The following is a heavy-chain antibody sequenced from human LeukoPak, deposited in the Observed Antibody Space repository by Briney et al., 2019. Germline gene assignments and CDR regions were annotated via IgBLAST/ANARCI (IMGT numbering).Heavy chain of an antibody. CDR3: AKGYSSGWDDAFDI. V-gene: IGHV3-9*01. CDR1: GFTFDDYA. J-gene: IGHJ3*02. Sequence: GGSLRLSCAASGFTFDDYAMHWVRHAPGKGLEWVSGISWNSGSIGYADSVKGRFTISRDNAKNSLYLQMNSLRAEDTALYYCAKGYSSGWDDAFDIWGQGTMVTVSS. D-gene: IGHD6-19*01. CDR2: ISWNSGSI.